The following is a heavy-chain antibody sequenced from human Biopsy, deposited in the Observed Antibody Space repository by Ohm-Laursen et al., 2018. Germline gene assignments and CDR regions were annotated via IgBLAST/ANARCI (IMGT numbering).Heavy chain of an antibody. D-gene: IGHD3-3*01. CDR1: GDSVTKYY. CDR2: IYYSAMT. J-gene: IGHJ4*02. Sequence: TLSLTCIVSGDSVTKYYWSWIRQPPGKGLEWIGHIYYSAMTNYNPSLKSRVNISLHTSKNQLSLKLTSVTAADTAVYYCARLSTLFGVADFTDDWGQGTLVTVSS. CDR3: ARLSTLFGVADFTDD. V-gene: IGHV4-59*08.